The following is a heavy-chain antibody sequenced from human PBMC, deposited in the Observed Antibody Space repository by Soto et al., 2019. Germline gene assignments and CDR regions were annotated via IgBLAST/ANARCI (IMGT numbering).Heavy chain of an antibody. CDR3: ARAQNHDSFAYFDY. D-gene: IGHD3-3*01. V-gene: IGHV1-18*01. CDR1: GYTFFSYG. CDR2: ISAYNGNT. Sequence: GASVKVSCKASGYTFFSYGISWVRQAPGQGLEWMGWISAYNGNTNYAQKLQGRVTMTTDTSTKTAYMELRSLRSDDTAIYYCARAQNHDSFAYFDYWGQGTLVTVSS. J-gene: IGHJ4*02.